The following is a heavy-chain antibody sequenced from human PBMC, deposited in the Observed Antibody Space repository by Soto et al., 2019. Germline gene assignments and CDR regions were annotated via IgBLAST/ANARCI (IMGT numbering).Heavy chain of an antibody. CDR1: GFTFSSYS. V-gene: IGHV3-21*01. CDR2: ISSSSSYI. D-gene: IGHD3-10*01. J-gene: IGHJ3*02. Sequence: GGSLRLSCAASGFTFSSYSMNWVRQAPGKGLEWVSSISSSSSYIYYADSVKGRFTISRDNAKNSLYLQMNSLRAEDTAVYYWARDLGGGTMVRGVIAFDIWGQGTMVTVSS. CDR3: ARDLGGGTMVRGVIAFDI.